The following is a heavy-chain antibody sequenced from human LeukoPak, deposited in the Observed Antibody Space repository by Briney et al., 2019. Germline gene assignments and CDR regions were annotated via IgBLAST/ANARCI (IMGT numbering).Heavy chain of an antibody. Sequence: GGSLRLSCAASGFTFSSYEMNWVRQAPGKGLEWVSYISSSGSTIYYADSVKGRFTISRDNAKNSLNLQMNSLRAEDTAVYYCARVKGSGCYEVDYWGQGILVTVSS. CDR2: ISSSGSTI. J-gene: IGHJ4*02. CDR3: ARVKGSGCYEVDY. D-gene: IGHD6-19*01. V-gene: IGHV3-48*03. CDR1: GFTFSSYE.